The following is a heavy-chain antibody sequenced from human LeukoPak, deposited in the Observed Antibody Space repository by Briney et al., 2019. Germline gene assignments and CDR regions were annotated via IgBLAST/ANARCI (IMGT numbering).Heavy chain of an antibody. CDR1: GFTFSSHG. D-gene: IGHD1-26*01. Sequence: SGGSLRLSCAASGFTFSSHGMSWVRQAPGKGLEWVSAISGSGGSTYYADSVKGRFTMSRDNARNTLYLQMNSLRAEDTAVYYCVRAKVVGATTLDYWGQGTLVTVSS. CDR3: VRAKVVGATTLDY. CDR2: ISGSGGST. J-gene: IGHJ4*02. V-gene: IGHV3-23*01.